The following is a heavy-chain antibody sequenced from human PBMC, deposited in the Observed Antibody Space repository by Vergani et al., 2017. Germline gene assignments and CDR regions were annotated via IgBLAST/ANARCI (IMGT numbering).Heavy chain of an antibody. J-gene: IGHJ6*03. CDR2: IFYSGTT. CDR3: ARVDTQVPATSHFYYMDV. V-gene: IGHV4-31*11. D-gene: IGHD6-25*01. Sequence: QVQLQESGPGVVKPSQTLSLTCAVSGGSISSGYHCWTWIRHPPGKGQEWIGYIFYSGTTYDNPSLRSRLTSSVDTSQNQFSLKLRSVTAADTAVYYCARVDTQVPATSHFYYMDVWGKGTTVVVSS. CDR1: GGSISSGYHC.